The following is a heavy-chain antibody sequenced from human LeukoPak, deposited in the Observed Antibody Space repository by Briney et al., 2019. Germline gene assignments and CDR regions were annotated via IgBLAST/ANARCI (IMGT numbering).Heavy chain of an antibody. D-gene: IGHD1-26*01. CDR2: INHSGST. J-gene: IGHJ5*02. V-gene: IGHV4-34*01. CDR3: ARIGGYSGSLLGS. CDR1: GGSFSGYY. Sequence: SETLSLTCAVYGGSFSGYYWSWIRQPPGKGLEWIGEINHSGSTNYNPSLKSRVTISVDTSKNQFSLKLSSVTAADTAVYYCARIGGYSGSLLGSWGQGTLVTVSS.